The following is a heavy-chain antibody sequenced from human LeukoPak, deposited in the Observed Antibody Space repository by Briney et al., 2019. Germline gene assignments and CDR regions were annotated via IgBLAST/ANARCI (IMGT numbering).Heavy chain of an antibody. CDR1: GGTFSTYA. D-gene: IGHD2-2*01. J-gene: IGHJ4*02. CDR3: ARDRKAVPAAALDY. V-gene: IGHV1-69*05. Sequence: GASVKVSCKASGGTFSTYAISWVRQAPGQGLEWMGGIIPIFGTTNYAQKFQGRVTMTRDTSTSTVYMELSSLRSEDTAVYYCARDRKAVPAAALDYWGQGTLVTVSS. CDR2: IIPIFGTT.